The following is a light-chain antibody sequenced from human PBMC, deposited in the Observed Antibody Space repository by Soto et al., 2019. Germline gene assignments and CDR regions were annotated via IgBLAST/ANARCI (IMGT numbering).Light chain of an antibody. Sequence: QAVLTQPPSVSGAPGQRVTISCTGSSSNIGAGHALHWYQHLPGAAPKLLMYGNSDRPSGVPDRFSGSKSGTSASLAITGLQPEDEADYYCQSYDDSLSGWVFGGGTQLTVL. V-gene: IGLV1-40*01. J-gene: IGLJ3*02. CDR2: GNS. CDR3: QSYDDSLSGWV. CDR1: SSNIGAGHA.